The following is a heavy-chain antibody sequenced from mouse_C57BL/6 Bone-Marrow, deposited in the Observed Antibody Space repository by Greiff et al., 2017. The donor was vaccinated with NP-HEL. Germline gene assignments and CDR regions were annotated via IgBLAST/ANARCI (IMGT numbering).Heavy chain of an antibody. CDR2: IDPEDGGT. Sequence: EVQLQQSGAELVKPGASVKLSCTASGFNIKDYYMHWVKQRPEQGLEWIGRIDPEDGGTKYAPKFQGKATITADISSNTAHQQLSSLTSDATARLYCARGGRYYDYRGQGTTHTVSS. CDR1: GFNIKDYY. J-gene: IGHJ2*01. V-gene: IGHV14-2*01. CDR3: ARGGRYYDY.